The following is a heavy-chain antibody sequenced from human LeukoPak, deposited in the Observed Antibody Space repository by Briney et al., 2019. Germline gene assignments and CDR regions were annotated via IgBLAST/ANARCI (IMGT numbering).Heavy chain of an antibody. CDR1: GYSISSGYY. CDR3: ARGPQRELTRVGAFDI. V-gene: IGHV4-38-2*02. D-gene: IGHD1-26*01. Sequence: SETLSLTCTVSGYSISSGYYWGWIRQPPGKGLEWIGSIYHSGSTYYNPSLKSRVTISVDTSKNQFSLKLSSVTAADTAVYYCARGPQRELTRVGAFDIWGQGTMVTVSS. J-gene: IGHJ3*02. CDR2: IYHSGST.